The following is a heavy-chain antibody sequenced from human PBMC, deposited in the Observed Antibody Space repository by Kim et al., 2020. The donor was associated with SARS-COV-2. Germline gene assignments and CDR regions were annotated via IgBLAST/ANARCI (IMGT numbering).Heavy chain of an antibody. D-gene: IGHD3-16*01. V-gene: IGHV3-30*18. Sequence: GGSLRLSCAASGFTFSSYGMHWVRQAPGKGLEWVAVISYDGSNKYYADSVKGRFTISRDNSKNTLYLQMNSLRAEDTAVYYCANKGMITFGGVKSLFPPDYWGQGTLVTVSS. J-gene: IGHJ4*02. CDR3: ANKGMITFGGVKSLFPPDY. CDR1: GFTFSSYG. CDR2: ISYDGSNK.